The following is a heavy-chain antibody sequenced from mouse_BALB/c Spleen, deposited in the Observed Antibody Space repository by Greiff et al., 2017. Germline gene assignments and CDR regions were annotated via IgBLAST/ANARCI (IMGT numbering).Heavy chain of an antibody. CDR2: IWGDGST. CDR1: GFSLTGYG. J-gene: IGHJ4*01. CDR3: ARDNMDY. Sequence: QVQLKESGPGLVAPSQSLSITCTASGFSLTGYGVNRVRQPPGKGLEWLGMIWGDGSTDYNSALKSRLSISKDNSKSQVFLKMNSLQTDDTARYYCARDNMDYWGQGTSVTVSS. V-gene: IGHV2-6-7*01.